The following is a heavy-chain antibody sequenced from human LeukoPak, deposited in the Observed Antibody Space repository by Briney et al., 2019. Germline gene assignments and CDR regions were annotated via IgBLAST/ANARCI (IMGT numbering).Heavy chain of an antibody. J-gene: IGHJ6*02. V-gene: IGHV1-18*01. CDR2: ISAYNGNT. CDR1: GYTFTSYG. CDR3: ARADIVVVPAAIIPYYYGMDV. D-gene: IGHD2-2*01. Sequence: GASVKVSCKASGYTFTSYGISWVRQAPGQGLEWMGWISAYNGNTNYAQKLQDRVTMTTDTSTSTAYMELRSLRSDDTAVYYCARADIVVVPAAIIPYYYGMDVWGQGTTVTVSS.